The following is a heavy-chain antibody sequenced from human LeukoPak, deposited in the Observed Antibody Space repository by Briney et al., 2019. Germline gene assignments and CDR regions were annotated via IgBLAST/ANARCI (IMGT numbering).Heavy chain of an antibody. J-gene: IGHJ3*02. CDR2: INPSGGST. Sequence: ASVKVSCKASGYTFTSYYMRWVRQAPGQGLEWMGIINPSGGSTSYAQKFQGRVTMTRDMSTSTVYMELSRLRSDDTAVYYCAREDGSYQAFDIWGQGTMVTVSS. CDR1: GYTFTSYY. V-gene: IGHV1-46*01. D-gene: IGHD1-26*01. CDR3: AREDGSYQAFDI.